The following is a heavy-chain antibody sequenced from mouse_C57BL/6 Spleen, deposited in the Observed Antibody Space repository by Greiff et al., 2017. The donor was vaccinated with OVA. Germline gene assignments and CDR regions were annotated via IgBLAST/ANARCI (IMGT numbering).Heavy chain of an antibody. CDR1: GYAFSSYW. Sequence: QVQLQQSGAELVKPGASVKISCKASGYAFSSYWMNWVKQRPGKGLEWIGQIYPGDGDTTYNGKFKGKATLTADKSSSTAYMQLSSLTSEDSAVYFCARGIVATRYFDVWGTGTTVTVSS. D-gene: IGHD1-1*01. J-gene: IGHJ1*03. V-gene: IGHV1-80*01. CDR3: ARGIVATRYFDV. CDR2: IYPGDGDT.